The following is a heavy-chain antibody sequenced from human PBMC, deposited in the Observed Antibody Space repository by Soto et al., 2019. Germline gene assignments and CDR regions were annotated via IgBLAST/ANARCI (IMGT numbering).Heavy chain of an antibody. CDR1: GFSLSTSGVG. D-gene: IGHD4-17*01. V-gene: IGHV2-5*02. Sequence: QITLKESGPTLVKPTQTLTLTCTFSGFSLSTSGVGVGWIRQPPGKALEWLALIYWDDDQRYSPSLKSRLTITKDTARNQVVLTTTNMDPVDTATYYCAHSGPMTTVTTGGQRRKSWYFDLWGRGTLVTVSS. J-gene: IGHJ2*01. CDR3: AHSGPMTTVTTGGQRRKSWYFDL. CDR2: IYWDDDQ.